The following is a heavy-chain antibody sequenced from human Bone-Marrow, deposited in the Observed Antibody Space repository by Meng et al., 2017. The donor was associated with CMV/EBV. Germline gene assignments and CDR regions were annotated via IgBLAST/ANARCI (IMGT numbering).Heavy chain of an antibody. CDR1: GGTFSSYA. CDR3: ARGLAARPPEY. D-gene: IGHD6-6*01. CDR2: IIPILGIA. J-gene: IGHJ4*02. V-gene: IGHV1-69*10. Sequence: SVKVSCKASGGTFSSYAISWVRQAPGQGLEWMGGIIPILGIANYAQKFQGRVTITADKSTSTAYMELSSPRSEDTAVYYYARGLAARPPEYWGQGTPVTVSS.